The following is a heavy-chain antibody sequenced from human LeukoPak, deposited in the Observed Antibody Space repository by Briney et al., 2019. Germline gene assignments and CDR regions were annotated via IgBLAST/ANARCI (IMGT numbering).Heavy chain of an antibody. CDR3: AKDLFTVVTPGSDY. J-gene: IGHJ4*02. V-gene: IGHV3-23*01. D-gene: IGHD4-23*01. Sequence: GGTLRLSCAASGFTFSSYAMSWVRQAPGKGLEWVSAISGSGGSTYYADSVKGRFTISRDNSKNTLYLQMNSLRAEDTAVYYCAKDLFTVVTPGSDYWGQGTLVTVSS. CDR2: ISGSGGST. CDR1: GFTFSSYA.